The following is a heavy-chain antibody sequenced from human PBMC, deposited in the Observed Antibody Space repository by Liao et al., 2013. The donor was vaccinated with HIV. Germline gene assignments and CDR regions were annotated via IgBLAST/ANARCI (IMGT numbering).Heavy chain of an antibody. CDR2: INYSGST. Sequence: QVQLQQWGAGLLKPSETLSLTCAVYGGSFSGYQWSWIRQPPGKGLEWIGEINYSGSTNYNPSLKSRVTISVDTSKNQFSLKLSSVTAADTAVYYCARGAGYSYGRRMDIWGQGTMVTVSS. CDR3: ARGAGYSYGRRMDI. CDR1: GGSFSGYQ. D-gene: IGHD5-18*01. J-gene: IGHJ3*02. V-gene: IGHV4-34*01.